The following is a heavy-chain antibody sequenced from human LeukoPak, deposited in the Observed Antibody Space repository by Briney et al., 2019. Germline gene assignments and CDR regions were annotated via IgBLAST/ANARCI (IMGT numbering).Heavy chain of an antibody. CDR1: VGSISNYY. CDR3: ARRRYLTSGSLDY. J-gene: IGHJ4*02. CDR2: ISYSGSA. Sequence: SETLSLICNVSVGSISNYYWSWIRQSPGKGLEWIGYISYSGSANYNPSLKSRVSISVDTSKNHFSLKLTSVTAADTAVYYCARRRYLTSGSLDYWGQGTLVTVPS. D-gene: IGHD3-10*01. V-gene: IGHV4-59*01.